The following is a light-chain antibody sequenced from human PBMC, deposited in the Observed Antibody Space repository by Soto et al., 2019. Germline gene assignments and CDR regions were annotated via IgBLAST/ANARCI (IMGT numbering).Light chain of an antibody. J-gene: IGLJ2*01. V-gene: IGLV2-8*01. CDR1: SSDVGGYNY. CDR2: EVS. CDR3: SSYAGSNTVV. Sequence: QSALTQPPSASGSPGQSVTISCTGTSSDVGGYNYVSWYQQHPGKAPKLMIFEVSNRPSGVPDRFSGSKSGNTASLTVSGLQAEDEADYYCSSYAGSNTVVFGAGTKLTVL.